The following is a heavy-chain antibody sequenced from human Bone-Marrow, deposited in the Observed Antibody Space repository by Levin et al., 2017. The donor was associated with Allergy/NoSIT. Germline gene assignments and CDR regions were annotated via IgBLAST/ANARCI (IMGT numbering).Heavy chain of an antibody. Sequence: LPGGSLRLSCAASGFTFSRFWMTWVRQAPGKGPEWVANIKQDGSEKDYLDSVKGRFTISRDNAKNSLFLQMNSLRDEDTAVYFCAREGIMENDWYSSSWYGNWGQGTLVTVAA. CDR1: GFTFSRFW. J-gene: IGHJ4*02. D-gene: IGHD6-13*01. V-gene: IGHV3-7*01. CDR2: IKQDGSEK. CDR3: AREGIMENDWYSSSWYGN.